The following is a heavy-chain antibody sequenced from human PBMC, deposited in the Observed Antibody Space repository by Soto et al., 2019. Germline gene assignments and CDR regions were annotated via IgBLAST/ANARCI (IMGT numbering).Heavy chain of an antibody. CDR3: ARESHRYIDY. CDR2: IYYSGST. CDR1: GGSISSGDYY. J-gene: IGHJ4*02. Sequence: QVQLQESGPGLVKPSQTLSLTCTVSGGSISSGDYYWSWIRQPPGKGLEWIGYIYYSGSTYYNPSPKSRVSISINSSKDQFSLKLSSVTAADTDVYYCARESHRYIDYWGQGTLVTVSS. V-gene: IGHV4-30-4*01.